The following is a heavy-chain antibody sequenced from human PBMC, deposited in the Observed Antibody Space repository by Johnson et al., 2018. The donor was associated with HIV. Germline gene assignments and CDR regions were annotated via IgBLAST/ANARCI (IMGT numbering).Heavy chain of an antibody. J-gene: IGHJ3*01. CDR2: ISWNSGSI. Sequence: VLLVESGGGLVQPGRSLRLSCAASGFTFDDYAMHWVRQAPGKGLEWVSGISWNSGSIGYADSVKGRFTISRDNAKNSLYLQMNSLRADDTAVYYCARGKGAAAAEAFDVWGQGTMVTVSS. CDR3: ARGKGAAAAEAFDV. CDR1: GFTFDDYA. D-gene: IGHD6-13*01. V-gene: IGHV3-9*01.